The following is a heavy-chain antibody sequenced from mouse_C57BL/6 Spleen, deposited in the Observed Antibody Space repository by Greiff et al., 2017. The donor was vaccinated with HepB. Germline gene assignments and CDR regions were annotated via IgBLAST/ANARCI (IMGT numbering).Heavy chain of an antibody. CDR1: GFTFSSYA. D-gene: IGHD1-1*01. CDR2: ISDGGSYT. J-gene: IGHJ2*01. V-gene: IGHV5-4*01. Sequence: DVKLVESGGGLVKPGGSLKLSCAASGFTFSSYAMSWVRQTPEKRLEWVATISDGGSYTYYPDNVKGRFTISRDNDKNNLYLQMSHLKSEDTAMYYCARDHYGSSYFDYWGQGTTLTVAS. CDR3: ARDHYGSSYFDY.